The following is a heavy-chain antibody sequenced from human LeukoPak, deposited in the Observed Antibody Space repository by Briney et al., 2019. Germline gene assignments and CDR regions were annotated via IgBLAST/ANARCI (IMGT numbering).Heavy chain of an antibody. J-gene: IGHJ4*02. CDR1: GFTFTSYS. Sequence: AAGSLTLSCAASGFTFTSYSRHWVRQAPGKGLEWVAVISYDGNNEYYADSVKGRFTISIDNSKNTQYLQMNSLRGEDTAMYYCARSGYRGDNPFDYWGQGTLVTVSS. D-gene: IGHD5-12*01. CDR2: ISYDGNNE. CDR3: ARSGYRGDNPFDY. V-gene: IGHV3-30-3*01.